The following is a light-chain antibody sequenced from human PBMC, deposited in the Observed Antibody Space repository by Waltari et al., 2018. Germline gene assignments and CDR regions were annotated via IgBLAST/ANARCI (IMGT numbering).Light chain of an antibody. Sequence: EIVVAQSPANLSVSPGERATLYCRTSQSVSSTLAWFQQKPGQAPRLLLFGASTRATGIPARFSGSGSGTEFTLTISSLQSEDFAVYYCQQYYHWPLTFGGGTKVEIK. CDR3: QQYYHWPLT. V-gene: IGKV3-15*01. CDR2: GAS. J-gene: IGKJ4*01. CDR1: QSVSST.